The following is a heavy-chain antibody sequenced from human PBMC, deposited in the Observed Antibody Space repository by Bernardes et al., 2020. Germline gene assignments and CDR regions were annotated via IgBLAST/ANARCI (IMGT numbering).Heavy chain of an antibody. Sequence: ASVKVSCKASGYTFTSYYMHWVRQAPGQGLEWMGIINPSGGSTSYAQKFQGRVTMTRDTSTSTVYMELSSLRSEDTAVYYCARDLSSSGYYYYYYMDVWGKGTTVTVSS. CDR3: ARDLSSSGYYYYYYMDV. D-gene: IGHD3-10*01. CDR1: GYTFTSYY. CDR2: INPSGGST. V-gene: IGHV1-46*01. J-gene: IGHJ6*03.